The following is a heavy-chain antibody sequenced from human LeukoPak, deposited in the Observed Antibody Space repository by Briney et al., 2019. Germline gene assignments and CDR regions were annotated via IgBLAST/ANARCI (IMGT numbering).Heavy chain of an antibody. Sequence: GGSLRLSCGTSEFTFGGFTMHWVRQASGEGLEWVGRIRSKTDNYATSYAASVKGRFSISRDDSKNTAYLQMNSLEIEDTAVYFCAGHGTFTNYYYTMDVWGQGTTVTVSS. V-gene: IGHV3-73*01. CDR1: EFTFGGFT. CDR2: IRSKTDNYAT. J-gene: IGHJ6*02. CDR3: AGHGTFTNYYYTMDV. D-gene: IGHD2-8*01.